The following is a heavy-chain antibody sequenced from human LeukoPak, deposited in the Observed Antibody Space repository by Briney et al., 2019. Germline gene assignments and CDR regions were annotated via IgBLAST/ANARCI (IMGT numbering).Heavy chain of an antibody. CDR3: VKVGNSGYGEYYQH. Sequence: GGSLRLSCSASGFTFRDYPIHWVRQAPGEGLQYVSAISSAGGTTYYADSVRGRFTISRDNSKNTLYLQMSSLRAEDTALYYCVKVGNSGYGEYYQHWGQGTLVTVSS. CDR1: GFTFRDYP. CDR2: ISSAGGTT. V-gene: IGHV3-64D*06. D-gene: IGHD5-12*01. J-gene: IGHJ1*01.